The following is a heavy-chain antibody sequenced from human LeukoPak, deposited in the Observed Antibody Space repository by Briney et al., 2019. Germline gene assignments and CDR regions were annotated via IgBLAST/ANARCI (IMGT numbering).Heavy chain of an antibody. CDR1: GGSISSGSYY. CDR2: IYTSGST. Sequence: SETLSLTCTVSGGSISSGSYYWSWIRQPAGKGLEWIGRIYTSGSTNYNPSLKSRVTISVDTSKNQFSLKLSSVTAADTAVYYCASDCGGNGLYFDYWGQGTLVTVSS. CDR3: ASDCGGNGLYFDY. J-gene: IGHJ4*02. V-gene: IGHV4-61*02. D-gene: IGHD4-23*01.